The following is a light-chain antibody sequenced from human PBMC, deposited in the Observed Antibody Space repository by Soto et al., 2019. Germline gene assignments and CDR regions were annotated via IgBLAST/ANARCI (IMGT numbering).Light chain of an antibody. CDR3: SSYTSSTTYV. CDR2: QVS. V-gene: IGLV2-14*01. J-gene: IGLJ1*01. Sequence: QSALTQPASVSGSPGQSIAISCTGTTSDVGAYNYVSWYQQHPGKAPKLMIYQVSNRPSGVSNRFSGSKSGNTASLTISGLQAEDEADYYGSSYTSSTTYVFGTGTEVTVL. CDR1: TSDVGAYNY.